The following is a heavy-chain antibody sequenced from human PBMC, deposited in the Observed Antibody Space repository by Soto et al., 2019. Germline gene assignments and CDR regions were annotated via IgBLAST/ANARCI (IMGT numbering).Heavy chain of an antibody. D-gene: IGHD3-3*01. J-gene: IGHJ4*02. Sequence: QSQTLSLTCAISGDSVSSNSAAWNWIRQSPSRGLEWLGRTYYRSKWYNDYAVSVKSRITINPDTSKNQFSLQLNSVTPEDTAVYYCARTGFWSGYYSRYYFDYWGQGTLVTVSS. V-gene: IGHV6-1*01. CDR3: ARTGFWSGYYSRYYFDY. CDR2: TYYRSKWYN. CDR1: GDSVSSNSAA.